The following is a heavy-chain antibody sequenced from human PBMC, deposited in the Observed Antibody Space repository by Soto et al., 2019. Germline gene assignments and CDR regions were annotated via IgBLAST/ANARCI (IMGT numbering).Heavy chain of an antibody. D-gene: IGHD2-15*01. J-gene: IGHJ1*01. Sequence: GASVKVSCKTSGYIFTAYSMHWVRQAPGQGLEWMGVVNPSGGSAHYAQSFEGRVTLTRDTSTSTFYMDLSSLRSEDTAVYYCAREENCRGGTCYSEYFHHWGQGTLVTVSS. CDR2: VNPSGGSA. CDR1: GYIFTAYS. V-gene: IGHV1-46*01. CDR3: AREENCRGGTCYSEYFHH.